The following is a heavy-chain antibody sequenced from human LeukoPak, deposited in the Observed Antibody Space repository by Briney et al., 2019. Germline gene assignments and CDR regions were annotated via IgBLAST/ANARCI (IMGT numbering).Heavy chain of an antibody. CDR1: GYTFTSYY. V-gene: IGHV1-46*01. Sequence: VASVKVSCKASGYTFTSYYMRWVRQAPGQGLEWMGIINPSGGSTSYAQKFQGRVTMTRDTSTSTVYMELSSLRSEDTAVYYCAREGPDTDGMDVWGQGTTVTVSS. CDR2: INPSGGST. CDR3: AREGPDTDGMDV. J-gene: IGHJ6*02. D-gene: IGHD2-2*02.